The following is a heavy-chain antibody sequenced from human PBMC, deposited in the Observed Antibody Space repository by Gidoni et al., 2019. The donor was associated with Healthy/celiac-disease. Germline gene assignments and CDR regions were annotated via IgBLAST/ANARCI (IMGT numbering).Heavy chain of an antibody. CDR3: ARGRRMVYAGNWFDP. D-gene: IGHD2-8*01. J-gene: IGHJ5*02. CDR1: GGSFSGYY. Sequence: QVQLQQWGAGLFKPSETLSLTCAVYGGSFSGYYWSWIRQPPGKGLEWIGEINHSGSTNYNPSLKSRVTISVDTSKNQFSLKLSSVTAADTAVYYCARGRRMVYAGNWFDPWGQGTLVTVSS. V-gene: IGHV4-34*01. CDR2: INHSGST.